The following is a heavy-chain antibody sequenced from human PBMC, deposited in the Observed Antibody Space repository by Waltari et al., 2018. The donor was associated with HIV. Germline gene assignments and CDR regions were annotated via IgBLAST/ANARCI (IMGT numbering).Heavy chain of an antibody. D-gene: IGHD3-22*01. CDR1: GGSISSSSYS. J-gene: IGHJ4*02. V-gene: IGHV4-39*07. Sequence: QLQLQESGPGLVKPSETLSLTCPVSGGSISSSSYSWGWIRQPPGKGLEWIGSIYYSGSTYYNPSLKSRVTISVDTSKNQFSLKLSSVTAADTAVYYCARASGGSGYSVFDYWGQGTLVTVSS. CDR3: ARASGGSGYSVFDY. CDR2: IYYSGST.